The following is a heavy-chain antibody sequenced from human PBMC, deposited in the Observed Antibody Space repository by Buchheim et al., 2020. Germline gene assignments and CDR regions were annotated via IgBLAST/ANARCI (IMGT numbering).Heavy chain of an antibody. V-gene: IGHV3-15*01. Sequence: EVQLVESGGGLVKPGGSLRLSCAASGFTFSNAWMSWVRQAPGKGLEWVGRIKSKTDGGTTDYAAPVKGIITIPRDYTKNTLYLQMNSQKTEDTAVYYCTTDFWSGYWLGDYYYGMDVWGQGTT. CDR2: IKSKTDGGTT. D-gene: IGHD3-3*01. J-gene: IGHJ6*02. CDR1: GFTFSNAW. CDR3: TTDFWSGYWLGDYYYGMDV.